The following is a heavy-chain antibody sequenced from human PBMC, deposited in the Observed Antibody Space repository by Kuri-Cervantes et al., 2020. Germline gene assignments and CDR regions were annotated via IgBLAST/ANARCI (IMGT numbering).Heavy chain of an antibody. V-gene: IGHV3-30*03. Sequence: GGSLRLSCAASGFTFSSYGMHWVRQAPGKGLEWVAVISYDGSNKYYADSAKGRFTISRDNAKNSLYLQMNSLRAEDTAVYYCAREGYGGIPDAFDIWGQGTMVTVSS. CDR3: AREGYGGIPDAFDI. J-gene: IGHJ3*02. CDR2: ISYDGSNK. CDR1: GFTFSSYG. D-gene: IGHD4-23*01.